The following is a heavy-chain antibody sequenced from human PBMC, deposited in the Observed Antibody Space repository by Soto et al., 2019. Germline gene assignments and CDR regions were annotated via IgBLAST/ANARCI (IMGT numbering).Heavy chain of an antibody. J-gene: IGHJ4*02. D-gene: IGHD2-21*02. CDR2: IYYSGST. CDR1: GGSISSGGYY. CDR3: ARGGHGVVTPPRPFDY. Sequence: QVQLQESGPGLVKPSQTLSLTCTVSGGSISSGGYYWSWIRQHPGKGLEWIGYIYYSGSTYYNPSLKSRVTISVDTSKNQFSLKLSSVTAADTAVYYCARGGHGVVTPPRPFDYWGQGTLVTVSS. V-gene: IGHV4-31*03.